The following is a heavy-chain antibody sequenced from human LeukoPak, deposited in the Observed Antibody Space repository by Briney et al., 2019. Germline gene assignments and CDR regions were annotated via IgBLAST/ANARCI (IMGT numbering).Heavy chain of an antibody. D-gene: IGHD5-24*01. CDR2: IYYSGST. Sequence: SQTLSLTCTVSGGSISSGDYYWSWIRQPPGKGLEWIGYIYYSGSTYYNPSLKSRVTISVDTSKNQSSLKLSSVTAADTAVYYCASRDGYNNAFDIWGQGTMVTVSS. J-gene: IGHJ3*02. CDR1: GGSISSGDYY. V-gene: IGHV4-30-4*08. CDR3: ASRDGYNNAFDI.